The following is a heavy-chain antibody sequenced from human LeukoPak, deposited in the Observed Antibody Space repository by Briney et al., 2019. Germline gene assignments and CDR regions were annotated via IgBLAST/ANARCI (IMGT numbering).Heavy chain of an antibody. CDR3: AKVFGGAYSRLGD. Sequence: PGRSLRLSCAASGFTFSSHGMHWVRQAPGKGLEWLTIIWNDGSDKDYVDSVKGRFTVSRDNSKNTLYLQMNSLRPEDTAVYYCAKVFGGAYSRLGDWGPGTLVTVSS. CDR1: GFTFSSHG. CDR2: IWNDGSDK. D-gene: IGHD1-26*01. J-gene: IGHJ4*02. V-gene: IGHV3-33*06.